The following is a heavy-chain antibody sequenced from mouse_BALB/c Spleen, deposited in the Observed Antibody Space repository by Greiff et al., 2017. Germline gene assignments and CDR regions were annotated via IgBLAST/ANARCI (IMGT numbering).Heavy chain of an antibody. J-gene: IGHJ4*01. Sequence: EVKLMESGPELVKPGASVKMSCKASGYTFTSYVMHWVKQKPGQGLEWIGYINPYNDGTKYNEKFKGKATLTSDKSSSTAYMELSSLTSEDSAVYYCARVEDRYDDYAMDYWGQGTSVTVSS. V-gene: IGHV1-14*01. CDR1: GYTFTSYV. CDR3: ARVEDRYDDYAMDY. CDR2: INPYNDGT. D-gene: IGHD2-14*01.